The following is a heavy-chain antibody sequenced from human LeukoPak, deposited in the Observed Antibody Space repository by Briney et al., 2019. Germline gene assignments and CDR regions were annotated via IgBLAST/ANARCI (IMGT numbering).Heavy chain of an antibody. V-gene: IGHV3-20*04. CDR1: GFSFDDYG. Sequence: GGSLRLSCAASGFSFDDYGMSWVRQAPGKGLEWVSGLNWNGGSTGYADSVKGRFTISRDNAKNSLYLQMNSLRAEDTALYYRARDERLSSGWYYFDYWGQGTLVTVSS. CDR3: ARDERLSSGWYYFDY. CDR2: LNWNGGST. J-gene: IGHJ4*02. D-gene: IGHD6-19*01.